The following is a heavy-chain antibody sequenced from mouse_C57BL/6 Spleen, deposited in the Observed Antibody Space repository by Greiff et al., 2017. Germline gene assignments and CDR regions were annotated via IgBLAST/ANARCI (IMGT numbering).Heavy chain of an antibody. D-gene: IGHD1-1*01. CDR2: ISSGSSTI. Sequence: DVMLVESGGGLVKPGGSLKLSCAASGFTFSDYGMHWVRQAPGKGLEWVAYISSGSSTIYYADTVKGRFTISRDNAKNTLFLQMTSLRSEDTAMYYCARDYGSSSYYFDYWGQGTTLTVSS. J-gene: IGHJ2*01. V-gene: IGHV5-17*01. CDR3: ARDYGSSSYYFDY. CDR1: GFTFSDYG.